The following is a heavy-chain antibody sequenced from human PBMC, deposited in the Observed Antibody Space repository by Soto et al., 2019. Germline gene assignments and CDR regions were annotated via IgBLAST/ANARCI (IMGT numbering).Heavy chain of an antibody. V-gene: IGHV3-11*01. D-gene: IGHD3-22*01. CDR3: AREDDSSGYYFDF. J-gene: IGHJ4*02. CDR1: GFTFSDYY. Sequence: VGSLRLSCAASGFTFSDYYMTWIRQSPGKGLEWVSYISSSGSTIYNADYVKGRFTISRDNAKNSLYLQMNSLRAEDTAVYYCAREDDSSGYYFDFWGQGTLVTVSS. CDR2: ISSSGSTI.